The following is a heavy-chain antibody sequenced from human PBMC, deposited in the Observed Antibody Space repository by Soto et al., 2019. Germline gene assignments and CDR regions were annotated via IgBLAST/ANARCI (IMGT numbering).Heavy chain of an antibody. CDR2: IYYSGTH. V-gene: IGHV4-59*01. Sequence: SETLSLTCTVSGGSISGYYWSWVRQPPGKGLEWIGYIYYSGTHNYNPSLKSRLTISVDTSKNQFSLELNSVTAADTAVYYCARVQMATLYFDYWGQGTLVTVSS. CDR3: ARVQMATLYFDY. CDR1: GGSISGYY. D-gene: IGHD5-12*01. J-gene: IGHJ4*02.